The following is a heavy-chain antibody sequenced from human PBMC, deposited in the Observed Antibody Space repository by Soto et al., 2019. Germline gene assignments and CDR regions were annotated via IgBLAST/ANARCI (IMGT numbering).Heavy chain of an antibody. J-gene: IGHJ4*02. D-gene: IGHD3-3*02. Sequence: QVQLQQSGPGLVKPSQTLSLTCAISGDSVSSNTATWNWVRQSPSRGLEWLGRTYYRSSWNFDYALSVRSRITINPDTSKNQFSLQLNSMTPEDTAVYYCAGELDIQHGLGYWGPGTSVTVSS. CDR1: GDSVSSNTAT. CDR3: AGELDIQHGLGY. V-gene: IGHV6-1*01. CDR2: TYYRSSWNF.